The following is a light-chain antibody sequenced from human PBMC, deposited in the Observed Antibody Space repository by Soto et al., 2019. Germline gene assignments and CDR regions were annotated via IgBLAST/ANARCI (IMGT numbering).Light chain of an antibody. CDR2: GAS. J-gene: IGKJ1*01. CDR1: QSVSNNY. V-gene: IGKV3-20*01. CDR3: QQYGSSGT. Sequence: DILLTQSPCTLPLSAGERATLSCGASQSVSNNYLAWYQQTPGHAPSLLIYGASNRATGIPDRFSGSGSGTDFSLTISRLDPEDFAVYYCQQYGSSGTFGQGTKVDIK.